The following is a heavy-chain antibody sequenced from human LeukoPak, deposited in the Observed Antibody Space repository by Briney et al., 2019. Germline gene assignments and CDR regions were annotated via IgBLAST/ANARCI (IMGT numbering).Heavy chain of an antibody. D-gene: IGHD6-19*01. CDR2: ISGSGGTT. V-gene: IGHV3-23*01. CDR3: AKERSVGWPFDY. J-gene: IGHJ4*02. CDR1: GFTFSSYA. Sequence: PGGSLRLSCAASGFTFSSYAMSWVRQAPGKGLEWVSGISGSGGTTYYADSVKGRLTISRDNSKNTLYLQMNSLRADDTALYYCAKERSVGWPFDYWGQGTLVTVSS.